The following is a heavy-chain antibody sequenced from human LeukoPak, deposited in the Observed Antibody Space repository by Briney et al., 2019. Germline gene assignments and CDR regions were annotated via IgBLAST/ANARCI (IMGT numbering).Heavy chain of an antibody. Sequence: SETLSLTCTVSGGSISSSSYYWGWIRQPPGKGLEWIGSIYYSGSTYKNPSLKSRDTISVDTSKNQFSLKLSSVTAADTAVYYCARQYYYDSSGVDPWGQGTLVTVSS. V-gene: IGHV4-39*01. CDR3: ARQYYYDSSGVDP. CDR1: GGSISSSSYY. CDR2: IYYSGST. J-gene: IGHJ5*02. D-gene: IGHD3-22*01.